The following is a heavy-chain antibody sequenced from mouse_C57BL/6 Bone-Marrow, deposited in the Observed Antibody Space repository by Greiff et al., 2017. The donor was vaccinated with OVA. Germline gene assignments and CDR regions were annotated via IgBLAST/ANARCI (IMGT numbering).Heavy chain of an antibody. CDR2: ISSGGSYT. V-gene: IGHV5-6*01. D-gene: IGHD1-1*01. Sequence: EVHLVESGGDLVKPGGSLKLSCAASGFTFSSYGMSWVRQTPDKRLEWVATISSGGSYTYYPDSVKGRFTISRDNAKNTLYLQMSSLKSEDTAMYYCARQGGYYYGSSPPYFDYWGQGTTLTVSS. J-gene: IGHJ2*01. CDR3: ARQGGYYYGSSPPYFDY. CDR1: GFTFSSYG.